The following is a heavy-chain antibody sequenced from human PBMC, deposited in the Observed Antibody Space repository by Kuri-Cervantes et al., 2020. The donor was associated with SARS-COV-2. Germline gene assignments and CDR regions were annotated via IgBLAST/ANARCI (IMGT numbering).Heavy chain of an antibody. D-gene: IGHD2-8*01. Sequence: GGSLRLSCAASGFNFNITDMHWVRQAPGKGLEWVAFISYDGKNKKCIASGKGRFTISRDSSQSTLYLQMESLRNEDTAMYFCTKDRPGVHDFWGQGTLVTVSS. CDR3: TKDRPGVHDF. V-gene: IGHV3-30*18. CDR1: GFNFNITD. CDR2: ISYDGKNK. J-gene: IGHJ4*02.